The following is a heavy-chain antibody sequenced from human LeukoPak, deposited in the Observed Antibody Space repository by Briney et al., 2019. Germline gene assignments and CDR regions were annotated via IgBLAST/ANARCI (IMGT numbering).Heavy chain of an antibody. CDR2: IYSGGST. CDR1: GFTVSSNY. J-gene: IGHJ3*02. Sequence: GGSLRLSCAASGFTVSSNYMSWVRQAPGKGLEWVSVIYSGGSTYYSDSVKGRFTISRDNSKNTLYLQMNSLRAVDTAVYYCASLRGDAHAFDIWGQGTMVTVSS. D-gene: IGHD2-21*02. V-gene: IGHV3-53*01. CDR3: ASLRGDAHAFDI.